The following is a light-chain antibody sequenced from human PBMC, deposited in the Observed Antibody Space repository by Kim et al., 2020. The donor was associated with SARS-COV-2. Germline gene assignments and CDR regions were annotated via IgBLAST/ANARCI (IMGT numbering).Light chain of an antibody. J-gene: IGKJ4*01. CDR2: AAS. CDR1: QGIRSE. Sequence: GDRVTITCRASQGIRSELGWYQQKPGTAPRLLIYAASNLQSGVPSRFSGSGSGTDFTLIISSLQPEDFATYYCLQNYNYPFTFGGGTKVDIK. CDR3: LQNYNYPFT. V-gene: IGKV1-6*01.